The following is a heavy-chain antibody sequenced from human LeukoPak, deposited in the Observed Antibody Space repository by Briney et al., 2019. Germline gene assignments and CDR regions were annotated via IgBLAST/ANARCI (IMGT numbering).Heavy chain of an antibody. CDR3: ARGKVGQQLVAYPDY. D-gene: IGHD6-13*01. J-gene: IGHJ4*02. V-gene: IGHV4-59*01. Sequence: PSETLSLTCTVSGGSISSYYWSWIRQPPGKGLEWIGYIYYSGSTNYNPSLKSRVTISVDTSKNQFSLKLSSVTAADTAVYYCARGKVGQQLVAYPDYWGQGTLATVSS. CDR1: GGSISSYY. CDR2: IYYSGST.